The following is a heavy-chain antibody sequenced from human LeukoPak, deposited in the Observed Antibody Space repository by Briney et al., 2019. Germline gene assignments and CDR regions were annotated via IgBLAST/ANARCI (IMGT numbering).Heavy chain of an antibody. CDR3: ARRGALRYFDWPQGDWYFDL. V-gene: IGHV4-59*01. Sequence: PSETLSLTCTVSGGSISSYYWSWIRQPPGKGLEWIGYIYYSGSTNYNPSLKSRVTISVDTSKNQLSLKLSSVTAADTAVYYCARRGALRYFDWPQGDWYFDLWGRGTLVTVSS. CDR2: IYYSGST. J-gene: IGHJ2*01. CDR1: GGSISSYY. D-gene: IGHD3-9*01.